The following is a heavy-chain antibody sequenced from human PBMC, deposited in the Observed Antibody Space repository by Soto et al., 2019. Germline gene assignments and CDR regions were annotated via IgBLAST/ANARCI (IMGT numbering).Heavy chain of an antibody. CDR2: IYYSGST. Sequence: SETLSLTCTVSGGSISSYYWSWIRQPPGKGLEWIGYIYYSGSTNYNPSLKSRVTISVDTSKNQFSLKLSSVTAADTAVYYCARRYGGIFDPWGQGTLVTVSS. CDR1: GGSISSYY. J-gene: IGHJ5*02. CDR3: ARRYGGIFDP. V-gene: IGHV4-59*01. D-gene: IGHD2-15*01.